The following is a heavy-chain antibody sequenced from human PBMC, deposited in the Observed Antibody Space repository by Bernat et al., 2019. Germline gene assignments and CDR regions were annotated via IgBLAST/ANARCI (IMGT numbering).Heavy chain of an antibody. CDR1: GFTFSSYG. CDR2: ISYDGSNK. Sequence: QVQLVESGGGVVQPGRSLRLSCAASGFTFSSYGMHWVRQAPGKGLEWVAVISYDGSNKYYADSVKGRFTISRDNSKNTLYLQMNSLRAEDTAVYYCAKDLVTMVRVVITQVGAFDYWGQGTLVTVSS. V-gene: IGHV3-30*18. CDR3: AKDLVTMVRVVITQVGAFDY. J-gene: IGHJ4*02. D-gene: IGHD3-10*01.